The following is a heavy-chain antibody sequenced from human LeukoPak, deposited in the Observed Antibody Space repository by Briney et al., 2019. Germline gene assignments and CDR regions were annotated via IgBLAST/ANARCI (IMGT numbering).Heavy chain of an antibody. D-gene: IGHD5-18*01. V-gene: IGHV4-39*01. J-gene: IGHJ4*02. CDR2: IYYSGST. CDR1: GGSISSSSHF. CDR3: ARDGYTYGSFDY. Sequence: SETLSLTCSVSGGSISSSSHFWGWIRQPPGKGLEWIGSIYYSGSTYSNPSLKSRVTISVDTSKSQFSLKLSSVTAADTAVYYCARDGYTYGSFDYWGQGTLVTVSS.